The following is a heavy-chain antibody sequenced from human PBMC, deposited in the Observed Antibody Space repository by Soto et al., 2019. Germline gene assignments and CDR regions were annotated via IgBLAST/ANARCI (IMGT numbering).Heavy chain of an antibody. J-gene: IGHJ4*02. Sequence: EVQLLESGGGLVQPGGSLRLSCAASGFTFSSYAMSWVRQAPGKGLEWISDVRGSGGNTYYADSVKGRFTISRDNSKDTLYLPMKNLRAENAAVYYCAKPPDYNLNNSWAQGTLVTVSS. CDR1: GFTFSSYA. CDR2: VRGSGGNT. V-gene: IGHV3-23*01. D-gene: IGHD3-10*01. CDR3: AKPPDYNLNNS.